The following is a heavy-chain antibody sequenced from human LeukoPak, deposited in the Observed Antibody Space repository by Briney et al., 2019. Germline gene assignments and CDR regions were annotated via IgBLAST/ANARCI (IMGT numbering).Heavy chain of an antibody. D-gene: IGHD3-3*01. CDR3: TRDFWSGYSIDP. J-gene: IGHJ5*02. CDR2: IKSKTDGGTT. CDR1: GFTFSNAW. Sequence: GGSLRLSCAAPGFTFSNAWMSWVRQAPGKGLEWVGRIKSKTDGGTTDYAAPVKGRFTISRDDSKNTLYLQMNSLKTEDTAVYYCTRDFWSGYSIDPWGQGTPVTVSS. V-gene: IGHV3-15*01.